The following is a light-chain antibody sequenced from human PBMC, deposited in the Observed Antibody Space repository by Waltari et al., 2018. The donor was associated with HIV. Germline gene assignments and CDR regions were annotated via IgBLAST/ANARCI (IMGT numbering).Light chain of an antibody. Sequence: QSALTQPPSASGSPGQSVTIPCTGTSSDVGGYNFVSWYQQHPGKAPTLLIFEATKRPSGVPDRFSGSKSGNTASLTVSGLQAEDEADYYCSSYAGSSTLMFGGGTKLTVL. CDR1: SSDVGGYNF. J-gene: IGLJ3*02. V-gene: IGLV2-8*01. CDR2: EAT. CDR3: SSYAGSSTLM.